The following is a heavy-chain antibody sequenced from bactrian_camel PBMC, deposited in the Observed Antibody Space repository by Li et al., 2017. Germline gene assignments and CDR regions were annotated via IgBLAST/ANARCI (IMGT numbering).Heavy chain of an antibody. J-gene: IGHJ4*01. D-gene: IGHD2*01. CDR2: MDGYGKI. V-gene: IGHV3S55*01. Sequence: HVQLVESGGEAVQEGGSLRLSCTASGLRIATYCMGWFRQAPGKERQGVATMDGYGKITYADSAKGRFTISKDNAKNTLYLQMDSLKPEDTSVYYCVVDSWRCEWFDDYKNCGQGTQVTVS. CDR1: GLRIATYC.